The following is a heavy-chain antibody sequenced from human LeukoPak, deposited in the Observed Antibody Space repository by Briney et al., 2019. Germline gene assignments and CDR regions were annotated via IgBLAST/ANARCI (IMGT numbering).Heavy chain of an antibody. CDR1: GGSISSYY. CDR3: ARHRLGVTRDFDY. D-gene: IGHD3-10*01. Sequence: PSETLSLTCTVSGGSISSYYWSWIRQPPGKGLEWIGYIYDSGSTNYNPSLKSRVTISLDTSKNQFSLKLTSVTAADTAVYYCARHRLGVTRDFDYWGQGTLVTVSS. V-gene: IGHV4-59*08. J-gene: IGHJ4*02. CDR2: IYDSGST.